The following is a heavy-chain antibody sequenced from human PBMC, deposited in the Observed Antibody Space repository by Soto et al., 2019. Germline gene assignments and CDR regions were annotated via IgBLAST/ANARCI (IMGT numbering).Heavy chain of an antibody. CDR3: AKGSGSYWFYYGMDV. D-gene: IGHD1-26*01. J-gene: IGHJ6*02. V-gene: IGHV3-30*18. Sequence: PGGSLRLSCAASGFTFSSYGIHWVRQAPGKGLEWVAVISYDGSNKYYADSVKGRFTISRDNSKNTLYLQMNSLRAEDTAVYYCAKGSGSYWFYYGMDVWGQGTTVTVSS. CDR2: ISYDGSNK. CDR1: GFTFSSYG.